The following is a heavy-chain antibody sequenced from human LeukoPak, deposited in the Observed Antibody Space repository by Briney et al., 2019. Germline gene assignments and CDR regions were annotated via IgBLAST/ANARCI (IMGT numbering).Heavy chain of an antibody. CDR1: GFTFTNYA. CDR2: ITYRSAGDST. V-gene: IGHV3-23*01. Sequence: GGSLRLSCAASGFTFTNYAMSWVRQTPGKGLEWVSFITYRSAGDSTYYADSVRGRFTISRDSSKSTLYLQMSSLRAEDTAVYYCTKVSTTGVGGRGYFDQWGQGTQVTVSS. CDR3: TKVSTTGVGGRGYFDQ. D-gene: IGHD1-1*01. J-gene: IGHJ4*02.